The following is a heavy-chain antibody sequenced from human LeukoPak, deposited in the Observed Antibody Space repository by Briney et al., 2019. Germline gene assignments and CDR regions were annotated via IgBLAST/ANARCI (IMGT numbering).Heavy chain of an antibody. CDR3: ARHRQWLAFYYFDY. J-gene: IGHJ4*02. CDR2: IYYSGST. V-gene: IGHV4-59*08. CDR1: GGSISSYY. Sequence: SETLSLTCTVSGGSISSYYWSWIRQPPGKGLEWIGYIYYSGSTNYNPSLKSRVTISVDTSKNQFSLKLSSVTAADTAVYYCARHRQWLAFYYFDYWGQGTLVTVSS. D-gene: IGHD6-19*01.